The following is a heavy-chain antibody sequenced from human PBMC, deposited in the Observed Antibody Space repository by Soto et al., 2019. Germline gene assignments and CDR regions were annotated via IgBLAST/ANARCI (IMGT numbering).Heavy chain of an antibody. D-gene: IGHD2-21*02. CDR3: ARGCGNGDCFFDF. CDR2: IYYTGNT. J-gene: IGHJ4*02. V-gene: IGHV4-30-4*01. CDR1: GDSISSGADY. Sequence: PSETLSLTCNVSGDSISSGADYWNWIRQSPGKGLEWIGYIYYTGNTYYNPSLMSRLTISVDRSKNQFSLRLTSVTAADTAVYYCARGCGNGDCFFDFWGQGTLVTVSS.